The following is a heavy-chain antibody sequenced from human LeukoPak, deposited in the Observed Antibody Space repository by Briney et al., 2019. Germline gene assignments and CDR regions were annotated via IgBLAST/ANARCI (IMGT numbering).Heavy chain of an antibody. CDR1: GFTFSSYA. D-gene: IGHD5-18*01. CDR2: ISGSGGST. J-gene: IGHJ4*02. CDR3: AKLAELQVWLRYVDY. Sequence: NPGGSLRLSCAASGFTFSSYAVSWVRQAPGKGLEWVSAISGSGGSTYYADSVKGRFTISRDNSKNTLYLQMNSLRAEDTAVYYCAKLAELQVWLRYVDYWGQGTLVTVSS. V-gene: IGHV3-23*01.